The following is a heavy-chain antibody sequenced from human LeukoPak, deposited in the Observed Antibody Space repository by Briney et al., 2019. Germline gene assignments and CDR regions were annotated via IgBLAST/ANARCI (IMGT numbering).Heavy chain of an antibody. CDR3: ARENSGSYREFDY. CDR1: GGSISSYY. V-gene: IGHV4-4*07. J-gene: IGHJ4*02. Sequence: SETLSLTCTVSGGSISSYYWSWIRQPAGKGLERIGRIYTSGSTNYNASLKSRVSMSVDTSKNQFSLKLSSVTAADTAVFYCARENSGSYREFDYWGQGVLVTVSS. D-gene: IGHD1-26*01. CDR2: IYTSGST.